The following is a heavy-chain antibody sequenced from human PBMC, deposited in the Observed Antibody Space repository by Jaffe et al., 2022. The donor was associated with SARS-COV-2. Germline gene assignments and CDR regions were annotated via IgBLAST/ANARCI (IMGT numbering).Heavy chain of an antibody. CDR2: ISSSGSTI. CDR3: ATPYYYDSSGYLLAFDI. J-gene: IGHJ3*02. CDR1: GFTFSSYE. Sequence: EVQLVESGGGLVQPGGSLRLSCAASGFTFSSYEMNWVRQAPGKGLEWVSYISSSGSTIYYADSVKGRFTISRDNAKNSLYLQMNSLRAEDTAVYYCATPYYYDSSGYLLAFDIWGQGTMVTVSS. V-gene: IGHV3-48*03. D-gene: IGHD3-22*01.